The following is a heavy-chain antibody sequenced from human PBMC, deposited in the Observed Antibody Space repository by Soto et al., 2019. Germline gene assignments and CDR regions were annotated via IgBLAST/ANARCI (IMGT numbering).Heavy chain of an antibody. J-gene: IGHJ4*02. Sequence: XSVKVSCKASGDTFTRYYMHWVRQAPGQGIERXGIINXSGDTSYAPKXXGRLTMTXXKSKSIAYMELRSLRSDDTAVYYCARHLPTNDYWGQGTLVTVSS. V-gene: IGHV1-46*01. CDR2: INXSGDT. CDR3: ARHLPTNDY. CDR1: GDTFTRYY.